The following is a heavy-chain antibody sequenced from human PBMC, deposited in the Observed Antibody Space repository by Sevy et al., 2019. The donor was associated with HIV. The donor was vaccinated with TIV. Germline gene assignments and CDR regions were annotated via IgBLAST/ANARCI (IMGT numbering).Heavy chain of an antibody. J-gene: IGHJ4*02. D-gene: IGHD3-22*01. V-gene: IGHV3-33*01. CDR3: ARGGYYYDNAAYYALDS. CDR1: GFTFSNYA. Sequence: GGSLRLSCAATGFTFSNYAMHWVRQAPGKGMEWVAIIWSDGAYQYHGDSVKGRFTISRDNSKNTLYLQMNNVRVKDTAVYYCARGGYYYDNAAYYALDSWGQGTLVTVSS. CDR2: IWSDGAYQ.